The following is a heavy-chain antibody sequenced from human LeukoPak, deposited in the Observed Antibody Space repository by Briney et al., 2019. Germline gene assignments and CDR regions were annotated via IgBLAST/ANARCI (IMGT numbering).Heavy chain of an antibody. J-gene: IGHJ4*02. Sequence: GGSLRLSCAASGFTFSSYWMQWVRQAPGKGLEWVSAISGSGGSTYYADSVKGRFTISRDNSKNTLYLQMNSLRAEDTAVYYCAKDPRYCSGGSCYSDFDYWGQGTLVTVSS. V-gene: IGHV3-23*01. D-gene: IGHD2-15*01. CDR1: GFTFSSYW. CDR3: AKDPRYCSGGSCYSDFDY. CDR2: ISGSGGST.